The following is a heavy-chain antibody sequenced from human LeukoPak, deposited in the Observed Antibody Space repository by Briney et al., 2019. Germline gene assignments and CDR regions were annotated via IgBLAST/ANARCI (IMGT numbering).Heavy chain of an antibody. D-gene: IGHD6-19*01. J-gene: IGHJ4*02. CDR3: ARDGGWGDFDY. Sequence: GGSLRLSCAASGFTFSDYYMSWIRQAPGKGLEWVSSISSSSSYIYYADSVKGRFTISRDNAKNSLYLQMNSLRAEDTAVYYCARDGGWGDFDYWGQGTLVTVSS. CDR2: ISSSSSYI. CDR1: GFTFSDYY. V-gene: IGHV3-11*06.